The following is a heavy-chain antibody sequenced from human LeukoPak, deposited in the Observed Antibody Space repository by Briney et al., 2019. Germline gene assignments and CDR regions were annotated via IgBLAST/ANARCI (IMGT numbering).Heavy chain of an antibody. J-gene: IGHJ6*02. CDR1: GFTFSSYA. Sequence: GGSLRLSCVASGFTFSSYAMHWVRQAPGKGLEWVAVISFDGSNKYYADSVKGRFPISRDNSKNTLYLQMNSLRAEDTAVYYCARDRDIAAAGYYYYYGMDVWGQGTTVTVSS. V-gene: IGHV3-30-3*01. D-gene: IGHD6-13*01. CDR2: ISFDGSNK. CDR3: ARDRDIAAAGYYYYYGMDV.